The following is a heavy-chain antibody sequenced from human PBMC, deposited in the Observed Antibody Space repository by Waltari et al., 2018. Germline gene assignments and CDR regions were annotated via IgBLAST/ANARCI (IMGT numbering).Heavy chain of an antibody. CDR1: GASMSRSF. Sequence: QVQLQESGPGLVRPSETLSLTCTVPGASMSRSFWSWIRQHAGKGLEWIGRIYSDGRTNYNPSRKSRVTMSLDTSNNQFSLKLSSVTAADTAVYYCARAPRPMTTVTRYNDLDYYHYMDVWGKGTTVTVSS. CDR2: IYSDGRT. D-gene: IGHD4-17*01. CDR3: ARAPRPMTTVTRYNDLDYYHYMDV. J-gene: IGHJ6*03. V-gene: IGHV4-4*07.